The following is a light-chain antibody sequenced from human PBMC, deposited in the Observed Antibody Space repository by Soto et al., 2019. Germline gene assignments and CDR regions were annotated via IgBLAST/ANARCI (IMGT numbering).Light chain of an antibody. CDR2: AAS. CDR3: QKYNRAPWT. V-gene: IGKV1-27*01. Sequence: DIQMTQSPSSLSASVGDRVTITCRASQAISNYLAWYQQKPGKVTNLLIYAASTLQSGDPSRFSGSGSGTDFTLTINSLQPEDVATSYCQKYNRAPWTFGQGTKVEIK. J-gene: IGKJ1*01. CDR1: QAISNY.